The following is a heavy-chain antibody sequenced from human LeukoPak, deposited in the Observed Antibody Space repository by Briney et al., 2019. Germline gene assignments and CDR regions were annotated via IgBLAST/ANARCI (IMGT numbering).Heavy chain of an antibody. CDR2: ISWNSGSI. J-gene: IGHJ4*02. CDR1: GFTFDDYA. V-gene: IGHV3-9*01. Sequence: GGSLRLSCAASGFTFDDYAMHWVRQAPGKGLEWVSGISWNSGSIGYADSVKGRFTISRDNAKNSLYLQMNSLRAEDTALYYCAKDHYSGLLGEYYFDYWGQGTLVTVSS. D-gene: IGHD2/OR15-2a*01. CDR3: AKDHYSGLLGEYYFDY.